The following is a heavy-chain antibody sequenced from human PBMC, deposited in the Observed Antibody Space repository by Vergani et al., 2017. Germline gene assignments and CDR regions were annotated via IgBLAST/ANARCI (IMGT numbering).Heavy chain of an antibody. CDR2: ISYDGSNK. D-gene: IGHD4-11*01. V-gene: IGHV3-30*18. CDR1: GFTFSSYG. Sequence: QVQLVESGGGVVQPGRSLRLSCAASGFTFSSYGMHCVRQAPGKGLEWVAVISYDGSNKYYADSVKGRFTISRDNSKNTLYLQMNSLRAEDMAVYYCAKDPSSPTVTSDYYYYYGMDVWGQGTTVTVSS. CDR3: AKDPSSPTVTSDYYYYYGMDV. J-gene: IGHJ6*02.